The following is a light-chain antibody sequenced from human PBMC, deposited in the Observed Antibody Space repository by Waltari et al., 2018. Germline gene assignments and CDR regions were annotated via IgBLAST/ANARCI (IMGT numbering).Light chain of an antibody. V-gene: IGLV2-8*01. CDR3: NSYAGSNSVL. J-gene: IGLJ2*01. CDR2: AGP. CDR1: SRDVGGYNC. Sequence: QSALTQPPSASGSPGQSVTISCTGTSRDVGGYNCVSWYQQPPGKAPQLMIYAGPKRPSGVPDPFSGSKSGNTAYLTVSGLQAEDEADYYCNSYAGSNSVLFGAGTKLTVL.